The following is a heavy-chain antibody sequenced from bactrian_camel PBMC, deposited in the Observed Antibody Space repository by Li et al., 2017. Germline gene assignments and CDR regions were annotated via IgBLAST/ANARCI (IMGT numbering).Heavy chain of an antibody. Sequence: HVQLVESGGDLVQPGGSLRLSCAASGFAFSSYAMSWVRQAPGKGLEWVSAIYTGDGSTNSADSVKGRFTISRDNTKNMLYLQMNSLKSEDTALYYCAKSRYGGIWTVPLDYWGQGTQVTVS. J-gene: IGHJ4*01. CDR3: AKSRYGGIWTVPLDY. D-gene: IGHD6*01. CDR1: GFAFSSYA. CDR2: IYTGDGST. V-gene: IGHV3S1*01.